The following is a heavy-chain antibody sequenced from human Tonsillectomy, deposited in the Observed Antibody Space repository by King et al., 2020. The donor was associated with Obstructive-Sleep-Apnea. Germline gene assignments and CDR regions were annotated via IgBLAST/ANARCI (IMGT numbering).Heavy chain of an antibody. J-gene: IGHJ4*02. CDR1: GFTFSNYG. V-gene: IGHV3-30*18. Sequence: VQLVESGGGVVQPGRSLRLSCAASGFTFSNYGMHWVRQSPGKGLEWVAVISYDGSTKHYADSVKGRFTISRDNSKNTLDLQMNGLRVEDTAVYYCVKDLLRFLDWCFEDWGQGILVTVSS. D-gene: IGHD3/OR15-3a*01. CDR2: ISYDGSTK. CDR3: VKDLLRFLDWCFED.